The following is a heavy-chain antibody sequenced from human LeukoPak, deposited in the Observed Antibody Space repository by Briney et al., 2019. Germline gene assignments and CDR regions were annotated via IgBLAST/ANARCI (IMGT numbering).Heavy chain of an antibody. V-gene: IGHV3-53*05. J-gene: IGHJ4*02. CDR3: AREGYYGSGSPPSLYFDY. CDR1: GFTVSSIH. CDR2: TYTGGNS. D-gene: IGHD3-10*01. Sequence: GGSLRLSCAASGFTVSSIHMVWVRQAPGKGLEWVSVTYTGGNSYYADSVKGRFTISRDNSRSTLYLQMNSLRPEDTAIYYCAREGYYGSGSPPSLYFDYWGQGTLVTVSS.